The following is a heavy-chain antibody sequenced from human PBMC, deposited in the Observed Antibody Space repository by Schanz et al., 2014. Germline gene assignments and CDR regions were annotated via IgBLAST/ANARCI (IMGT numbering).Heavy chain of an antibody. CDR2: IIPILDIA. CDR1: GRTFNRYT. CDR3: ARDFSPCVGNYFDY. Sequence: QVPLVQSGAEVKKPGSSMKVSCKASGRTFNRYTINWVRQAPAQGLEWIGRIIPILDIANYAQKFQFKVTITADKSTFTAYMDVSLLRSEYTAVYYCARDFSPCVGNYFDYWGQGTLVTVSS. V-gene: IGHV1-69*08. D-gene: IGHD2-21*02. J-gene: IGHJ4*02.